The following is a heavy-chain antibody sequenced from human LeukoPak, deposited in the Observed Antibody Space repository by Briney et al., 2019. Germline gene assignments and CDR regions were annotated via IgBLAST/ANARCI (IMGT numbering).Heavy chain of an antibody. Sequence: GGSLRLSCVASGLTVSNHWMSWVRQAPGKGLEWVANIKQERGQEYYVNSVKGRFTISKDSAKNSMYLQMNSLRVEDTAMYYCASLDTAKQPLANHWGQGTLVTVSS. CDR1: GLTVSNHW. CDR2: IKQERGQE. J-gene: IGHJ5*02. V-gene: IGHV3-7*03. D-gene: IGHD5-18*01. CDR3: ASLDTAKQPLANH.